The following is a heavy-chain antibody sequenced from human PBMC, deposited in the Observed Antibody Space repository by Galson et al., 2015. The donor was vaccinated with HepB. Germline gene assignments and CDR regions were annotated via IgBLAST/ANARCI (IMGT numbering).Heavy chain of an antibody. CDR1: GFTVSSNH. D-gene: IGHD2-2*01. J-gene: IGHJ5*02. V-gene: IGHV3-53*01. CDR2: IYSGGST. Sequence: SLRLSCAASGFTVSSNHMSWVRQAPGKGLEWVSVIYSGGSTYYADSVKGRFTISRDNSKNTLYLQMNSLRAEDTAVYYCARGYCSSTSCYPNWFDPWGQGTLVTVSS. CDR3: ARGYCSSTSCYPNWFDP.